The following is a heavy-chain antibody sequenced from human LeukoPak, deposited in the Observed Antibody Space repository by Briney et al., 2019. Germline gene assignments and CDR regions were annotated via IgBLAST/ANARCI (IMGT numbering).Heavy chain of an antibody. J-gene: IGHJ4*02. V-gene: IGHV3-23*01. CDR2: ISGSGGST. CDR3: AKARGYYYDSSGSLDY. D-gene: IGHD3-22*01. Sequence: QAGGSLRLSCAASGFTFSSYAMSWVRQAPGKGLEWVSAISGSGGSTYYADSVKGRFTISRDNSKNTLYLQMNTLRAEDMALYYCAKARGYYYDSSGSLDYWGQGTLVTVSS. CDR1: GFTFSSYA.